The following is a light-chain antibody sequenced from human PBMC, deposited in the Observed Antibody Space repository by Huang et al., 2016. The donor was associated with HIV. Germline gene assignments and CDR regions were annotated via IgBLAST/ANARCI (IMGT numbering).Light chain of an antibody. V-gene: IGKV3-20*01. CDR2: GAS. Sequence: EIVLTQSPGTLSLSPGERATLSCRASQSVGIYLDWYQQKPGQDPRLLIYGASTRVTGSPDRFSGGGSGTDFTLSISRLEPEDFAVYYCQQYERPPDTFGPGTKVNIK. J-gene: IGKJ3*01. CDR3: QQYERPPDT. CDR1: QSVGIY.